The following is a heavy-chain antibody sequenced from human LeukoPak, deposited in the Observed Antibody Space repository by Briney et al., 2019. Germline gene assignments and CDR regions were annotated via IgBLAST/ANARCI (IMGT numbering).Heavy chain of an antibody. CDR1: GYTFTSYG. V-gene: IGHV1-18*01. Sequence: GASVKVSCKASGYTFTSYGISWVRQAPGQGLEWMGWISAYNGNTNYAQKLQGRVTMTTDTSTSTAYMELRSLRSDDTAVYYCARDLLPTVGLVDHLGTRGYWGQGTLVTVSS. D-gene: IGHD4-17*01. CDR2: ISAYNGNT. J-gene: IGHJ4*02. CDR3: ARDLLPTVGLVDHLGTRGY.